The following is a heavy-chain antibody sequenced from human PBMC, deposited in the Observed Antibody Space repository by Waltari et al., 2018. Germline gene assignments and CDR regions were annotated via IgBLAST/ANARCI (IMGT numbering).Heavy chain of an antibody. CDR2: VHYSGRI. CDR1: GAKMDSTSC. J-gene: IGHJ4*02. CDR3: ASDRGRGIYLDS. V-gene: IGHV4-4*02. D-gene: IGHD2-15*01. Sequence: QVQLQELGPGLVKPSGTLSLTCSFSGAKMDSTSCWSWLRQPPGKGPEWFGQVHYSGRINYNPSLESRVTISGDTSKNQFSLTLTSATAADTAVYYCASDRGRGIYLDSWGPGIMVTVSP.